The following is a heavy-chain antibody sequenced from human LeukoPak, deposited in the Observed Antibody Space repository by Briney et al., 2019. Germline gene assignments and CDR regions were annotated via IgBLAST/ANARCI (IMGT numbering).Heavy chain of an antibody. CDR1: GASISSYY. J-gene: IGHJ6*03. D-gene: IGHD4-23*01. Sequence: SETLSLTCTVSGASISSYYWSWFWQPAGKGLEWIGRLYPSGSTNYNPSLKSRVTISVDKSKRQFSLELSSVTAADTAVFYRAKTPPGYYYMDVWGKGATVTVSS. V-gene: IGHV4-4*07. CDR3: AKTPPGYYYMDV. CDR2: LYPSGST.